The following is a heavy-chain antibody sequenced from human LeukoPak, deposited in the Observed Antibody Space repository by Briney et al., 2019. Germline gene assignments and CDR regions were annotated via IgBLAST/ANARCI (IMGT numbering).Heavy chain of an antibody. V-gene: IGHV1-8*01. CDR3: ARMSYYDSSGDNWFDP. CDR2: MNPNRCNT. J-gene: IGHJ5*02. CDR1: GYTFTTYD. Sequence: ASVKVSCKASGYTFTTYDINWAPQATGQGRECRGCMNPNRCNTGYAQKFQGRVTRTRNTSISTAYTEMSSLRSEDTAVYYCARMSYYDSSGDNWFDPWGQGTLVTVSS. D-gene: IGHD3-22*01.